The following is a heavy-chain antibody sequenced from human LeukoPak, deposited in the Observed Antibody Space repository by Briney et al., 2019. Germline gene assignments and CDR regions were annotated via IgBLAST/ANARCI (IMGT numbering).Heavy chain of an antibody. J-gene: IGHJ3*01. CDR2: ISHSGST. CDR3: AREFSTSSTAFDV. D-gene: IGHD6-6*01. Sequence: SETLSLTCAVYGGSFSGFYWSWIRRPPGMGLEWIGEISHSGSTNYNPSLKSRVTISIDTSKNHFSLKLSSVTAADTAVYYCAREFSTSSTAFDVWGQGTMVTVSS. V-gene: IGHV4-34*01. CDR1: GGSFSGFY.